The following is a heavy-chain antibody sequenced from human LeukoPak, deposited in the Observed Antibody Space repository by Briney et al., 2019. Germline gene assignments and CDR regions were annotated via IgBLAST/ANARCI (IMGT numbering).Heavy chain of an antibody. CDR2: ISYSGGTT. Sequence: GGSLRLSCASSGFTFTSYAVSWVRQAPGKGLEWVSTISYSGGTTYHTDSVKGRFTISRDISKNTVYLQMNSLRAEDTAIYYCATRNYYDRRAFYYYYFDYWGQGILVSVSS. D-gene: IGHD3-22*01. V-gene: IGHV3-23*01. CDR1: GFTFTSYA. J-gene: IGHJ4*02. CDR3: ATRNYYDRRAFYYYYFDY.